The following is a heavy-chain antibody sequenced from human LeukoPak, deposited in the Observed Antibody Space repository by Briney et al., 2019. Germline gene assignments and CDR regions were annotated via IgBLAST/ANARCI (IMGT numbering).Heavy chain of an antibody. CDR2: IYYSGST. CDR3: ARDSRGFHADPRRVEYYYYGMDV. CDR1: GGSISSYY. J-gene: IGHJ6*02. D-gene: IGHD2-15*01. V-gene: IGHV4-59*01. Sequence: KPSETLSLTCTVSGGSISSYYWSWIRQPPGKGLEWIGYIYYSGSTNYNPSLKSRVTISVDTSKNQFSLKLSSVTAADTAVYYCARDSRGFHADPRRVEYYYYGMDVWGQGTTVTVSS.